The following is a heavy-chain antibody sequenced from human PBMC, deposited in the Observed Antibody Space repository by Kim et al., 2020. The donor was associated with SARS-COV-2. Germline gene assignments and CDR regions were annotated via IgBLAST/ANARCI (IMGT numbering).Heavy chain of an antibody. J-gene: IGHJ6*02. CDR3: ARDLGYCSGGSCYSRGYYYYGMDV. Sequence: ASVKVSCKASGYTFTSYYMHWVRQAPGQGLEWMGIINPSGGSTSYAQKFQGRVTMTRDTSTSTVYMELSSLRSEDTAVYYCARDLGYCSGGSCYSRGYYYYGMDVWGQGTTVTVSS. CDR2: INPSGGST. CDR1: GYTFTSYY. D-gene: IGHD2-15*01. V-gene: IGHV1-46*01.